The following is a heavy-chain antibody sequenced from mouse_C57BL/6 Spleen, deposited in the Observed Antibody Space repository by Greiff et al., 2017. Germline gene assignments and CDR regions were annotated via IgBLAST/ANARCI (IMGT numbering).Heavy chain of an antibody. J-gene: IGHJ2*01. CDR1: GYTFTSYW. CDR2: FDPSDSYT. D-gene: IGHD3-2*02. Sequence: QVQLQQPGAELVKPGASVKLSCKASGYTFTSYWMQWVKQRPGQGLEWIGEFDPSDSYTNYNQKFKGKATLTVDTSSSTAYMQLRSLTSEDSAVYYCARGRTAQDYFDYWGQGTTLTVSS. V-gene: IGHV1-50*01. CDR3: ARGRTAQDYFDY.